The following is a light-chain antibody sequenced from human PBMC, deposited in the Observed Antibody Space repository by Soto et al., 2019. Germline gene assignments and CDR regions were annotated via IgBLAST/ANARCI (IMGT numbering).Light chain of an antibody. CDR2: EVT. CDR1: SSDVAGYNH. J-gene: IGLJ2*01. Sequence: QSALTQPASVSGSPGQSITISCTGTSSDVAGYNHVSWYQHHPGKAPKLMIYEVTKRPSGVSHRFSASESGNTASLTISGLQAGDEADYYCCSYVGDTTLVFGGGTKLTVL. CDR3: CSYVGDTTLV. V-gene: IGLV2-14*01.